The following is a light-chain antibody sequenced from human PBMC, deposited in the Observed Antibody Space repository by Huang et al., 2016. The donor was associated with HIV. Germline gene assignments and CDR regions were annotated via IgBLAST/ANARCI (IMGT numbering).Light chain of an antibody. CDR2: EAS. CDR1: QSIYSH. Sequence: DIQMTQSPSSLSASVGDRVTITCRASQSIYSHVNWYQQKQGKAPKSLIYEASSLRSGVPSRFSSSGSGKHFTLTISSLQPEDFATYYCQQTSTSPFTFGPGTKVDVK. CDR3: QQTSTSPFT. J-gene: IGKJ3*01. V-gene: IGKV1-39*01.